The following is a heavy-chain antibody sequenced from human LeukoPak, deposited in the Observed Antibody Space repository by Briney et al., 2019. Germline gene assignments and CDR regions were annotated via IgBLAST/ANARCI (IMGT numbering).Heavy chain of an antibody. D-gene: IGHD4-17*01. CDR2: IYTSGST. J-gene: IGHJ1*01. CDR3: ARGDYGDYFQH. V-gene: IGHV4-61*02. CDR1: GGSISSGSYY. Sequence: SQTLSLTCTVSGGSISSGSYYWSWIRQPAGKGLEWIGRIYTSGSTNYNPSLKSRVTISVDTSKNQFSLKLSSVTAADTAVYYCARGDYGDYFQHWGQGTLVTVSS.